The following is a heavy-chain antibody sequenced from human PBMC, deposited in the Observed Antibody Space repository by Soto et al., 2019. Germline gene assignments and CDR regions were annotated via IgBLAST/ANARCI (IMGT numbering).Heavy chain of an antibody. Sequence: PSETLSLTCAVSGYSISTGFNWAWIRQPPGKGLEWIGSIYHSGSTYYNLSLKSRVTISSDASKNQISLKLSSVTAADTALYYCARDCDTGYYQLDSWGHGTRVTVAS. V-gene: IGHV4-38-2*02. CDR2: IYHSGST. CDR1: GYSISTGFN. CDR3: ARDCDTGYYQLDS. J-gene: IGHJ5*01. D-gene: IGHD1-26*01.